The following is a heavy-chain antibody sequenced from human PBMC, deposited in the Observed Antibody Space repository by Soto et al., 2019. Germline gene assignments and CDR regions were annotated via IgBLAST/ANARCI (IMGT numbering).Heavy chain of an antibody. CDR3: ARVSYCGGDCYLYYFDY. CDR1: GFTFSSYA. CDR2: ISRNGGST. D-gene: IGHD2-21*02. J-gene: IGHJ4*02. V-gene: IGHV3-64*02. Sequence: GGSLRLSCAASGFTFSSYAMHWVRQAPGKGLEYVSAISRNGGSTYYADSVKGRFTISRDNSKNTLYLQMGSLRAEDLAVYYCARVSYCGGDCYLYYFDYWGQGTLVTVSS.